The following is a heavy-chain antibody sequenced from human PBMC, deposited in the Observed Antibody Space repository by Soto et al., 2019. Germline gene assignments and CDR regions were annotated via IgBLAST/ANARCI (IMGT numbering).Heavy chain of an antibody. D-gene: IGHD2-2*01. CDR3: AREDRDRETGLVPAAIDGMDV. V-gene: IGHV1-69*08. Sequence: QVQLVQSGAEVKKPGSSVKVSCKASGGTISRYSITWVRQAPGHGLEWIGRVIPIFGIPTYAQKFQGRVTITADDSTSTAYMELSSLRSDDTAVYYCAREDRDRETGLVPAAIDGMDVWGQGTTVTVSS. CDR1: GGTISRYS. CDR2: VIPIFGIP. J-gene: IGHJ6*02.